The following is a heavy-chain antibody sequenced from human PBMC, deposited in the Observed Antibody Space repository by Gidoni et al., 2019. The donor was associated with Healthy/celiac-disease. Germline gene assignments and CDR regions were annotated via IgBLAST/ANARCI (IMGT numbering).Heavy chain of an antibody. CDR3: ARIAVAGTTFYDAFDI. CDR2: IDSSSSYF. CDR1: GFTFSSYT. V-gene: IGHV3-21*01. Sequence: EVQLVESGGGLVKPGGSLRLSCASSGFTFSSYTLNWVCQAPGKGLEWVSSIDSSSSYFYYAASVKGRFTISRDNAKNSLYLQMNSLRAEDTAVYYCARIAVAGTTFYDAFDIWGQGTMVTVSS. D-gene: IGHD6-19*01. J-gene: IGHJ3*02.